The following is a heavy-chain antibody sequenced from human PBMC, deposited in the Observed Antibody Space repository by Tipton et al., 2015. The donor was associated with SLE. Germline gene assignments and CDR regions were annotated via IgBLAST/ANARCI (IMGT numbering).Heavy chain of an antibody. J-gene: IGHJ5*02. CDR3: ARDGYCSSISCYPNWFDP. CDR2: INHSGST. V-gene: IGHV4-34*01. D-gene: IGHD2-2*03. Sequence: TLSLTCAVSGGTFSGNYWTWIRQPPGKGLDWIGEINHSGSTYYNPSLNSRVTISVDTSKNQFSLKLSSVTAADTAVYYCARDGYCSSISCYPNWFDPWGPGTLVTVSS. CDR1: GGTFSGNY.